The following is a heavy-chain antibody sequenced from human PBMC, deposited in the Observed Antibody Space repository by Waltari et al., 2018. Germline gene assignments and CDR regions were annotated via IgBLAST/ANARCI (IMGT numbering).Heavy chain of an antibody. CDR3: ARTMVRGVADGMDV. Sequence: QVQLQESGPGLVKPSETLFLTCTVSGGSISRSYWSWIRQPPGKGLEWIEYIYYSGSTNYNPSLKSRVTISVDTSKNQFSLKLSSVTAADTAVYYCARTMVRGVADGMDVWGQGTTVTVSS. J-gene: IGHJ6*02. D-gene: IGHD3-10*01. CDR1: GGSISRSY. CDR2: IYYSGST. V-gene: IGHV4-59*01.